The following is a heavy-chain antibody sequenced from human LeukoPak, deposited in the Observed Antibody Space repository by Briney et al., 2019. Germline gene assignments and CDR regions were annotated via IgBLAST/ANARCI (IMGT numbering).Heavy chain of an antibody. V-gene: IGHV4-61*01. CDR2: IYYSGST. D-gene: IGHD6-6*01. CDR1: GYSISSGYY. CDR3: ARAHFRADIPGIAPRDDWFDP. J-gene: IGHJ5*02. Sequence: SETLSLTCTVSGYSISSGYYWGWIRQPPGKGLEWIGYIYYSGSTNYNPSLKSRVTISVDTSKNQFSLKLSSVTAADTAVCYCARAHFRADIPGIAPRDDWFDPWGQGTLVTVSS.